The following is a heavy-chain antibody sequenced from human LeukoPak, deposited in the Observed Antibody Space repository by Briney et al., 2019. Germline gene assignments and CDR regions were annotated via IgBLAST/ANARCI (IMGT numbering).Heavy chain of an antibody. CDR2: IYYNGGT. CDR1: GGSISSSSYY. Sequence: SETLSLTCTLSGGSISSSSYYWGWIRQPPGKGLEWIGSIYYNGGTYYNPSLKSRVTISVDTSKNQFSLKLRSVTAADTAVYYCARSPRSDIAVAGPIDYWGQGTLVTVSS. J-gene: IGHJ4*02. V-gene: IGHV4-39*01. CDR3: ARSPRSDIAVAGPIDY. D-gene: IGHD6-19*01.